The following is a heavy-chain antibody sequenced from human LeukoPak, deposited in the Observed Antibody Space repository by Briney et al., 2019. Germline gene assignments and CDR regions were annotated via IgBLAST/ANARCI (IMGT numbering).Heavy chain of an antibody. CDR3: AREREGGDYFDY. J-gene: IGHJ4*02. CDR1: GGSISSGSYY. D-gene: IGHD5-24*01. V-gene: IGHV4-61*02. Sequence: SETLSLTCTVSGGSISSGSYYWSWIRQPAGKGLEWIGRIYTSGSTYYNPSLKSRITISVDTSKNQFSLKLSSVTAADTAVYYCAREREGGDYFDYWGQGTLVTVSS. CDR2: IYTSGST.